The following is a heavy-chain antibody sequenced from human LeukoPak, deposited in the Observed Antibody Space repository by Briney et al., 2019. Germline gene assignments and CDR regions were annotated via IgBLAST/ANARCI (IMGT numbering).Heavy chain of an antibody. CDR3: AKDPYYYGSGSYDY. Sequence: GGSLRLSCAASGFSFDDYAMHWVRQAPGKGLEWVSGISWNSGSTYYADSVKGRFTISRDNSKNTLYLQMNSLRAEDTAVYYCAKDPYYYGSGSYDYWGQGTLVTVSS. V-gene: IGHV3-23*01. CDR2: ISWNSGST. J-gene: IGHJ4*02. CDR1: GFSFDDYA. D-gene: IGHD3-10*01.